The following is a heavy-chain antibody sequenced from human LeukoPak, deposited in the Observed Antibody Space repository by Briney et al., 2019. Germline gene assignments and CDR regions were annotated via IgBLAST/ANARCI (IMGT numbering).Heavy chain of an antibody. CDR3: ASTTWDDFWSGYFDY. CDR2: IYTSGST. J-gene: IGHJ4*02. D-gene: IGHD3-3*01. Sequence: SETLSLTCTVSGGSISSYYWSWIRQPAGKGLEWIGRIYTSGSTNYNPSPKSRVTMSVDTTKNQFPLKLSSVTAADTAVYYCASTTWDDFWSGYFDYWGQGTLVTVSS. CDR1: GGSISSYY. V-gene: IGHV4-4*07.